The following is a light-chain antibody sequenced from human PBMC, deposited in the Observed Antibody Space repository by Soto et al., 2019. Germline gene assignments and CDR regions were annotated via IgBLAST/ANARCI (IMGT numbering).Light chain of an antibody. CDR1: SSDVGKYTF. CDR3: CLYGGSNNYLV. J-gene: IGLJ2*01. CDR2: EVS. V-gene: IGLV2-23*02. Sequence: QSALTQPASVSGAPGQSITISCTGTSSDVGKYTFVSWYARHPGKAPKLIIFEVSKRPSGVSNRFSGSKSGNTASLTIFGLQAEDEADYFCCLYGGSNNYLVFGGGTKVTVL.